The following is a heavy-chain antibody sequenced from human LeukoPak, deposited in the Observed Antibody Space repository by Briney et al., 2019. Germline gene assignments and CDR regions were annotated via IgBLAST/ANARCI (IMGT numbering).Heavy chain of an antibody. Sequence: ASVKVSCKASGGTFSSYAISWVRQAPGQGLEWMGGIIPIFGTANYAQKFQGRVTITADESTSTAYMELSSLRSEDTAVYYCAAFYYDFWSGPNTRNAFDIWGQGTMVTVSS. J-gene: IGHJ3*02. CDR1: GGTFSSYA. V-gene: IGHV1-69*13. CDR3: AAFYYDFWSGPNTRNAFDI. CDR2: IIPIFGTA. D-gene: IGHD3-3*01.